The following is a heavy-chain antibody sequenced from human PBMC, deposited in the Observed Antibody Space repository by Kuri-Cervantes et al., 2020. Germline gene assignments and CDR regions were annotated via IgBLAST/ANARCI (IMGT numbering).Heavy chain of an antibody. CDR3: ASYSSWYIVHYYGMDF. V-gene: IGHV1-8*01. D-gene: IGHD6-13*01. Sequence: ASVKVSCKASVYTFTSYDINWVRQATGQGLEWMGWMNPNSGNTGYAQKFQGRVTMTRNTSISTAYMELSSLRSEDTAVYYCASYSSWYIVHYYGMDFWGQGTTVTVSS. J-gene: IGHJ6*02. CDR1: VYTFTSYD. CDR2: MNPNSGNT.